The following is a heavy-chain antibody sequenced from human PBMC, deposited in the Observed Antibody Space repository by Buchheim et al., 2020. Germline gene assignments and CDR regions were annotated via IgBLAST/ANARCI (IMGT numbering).Heavy chain of an antibody. CDR3: ARDVPHNWFDP. V-gene: IGHV3-74*01. CDR1: GFTFSSYW. CDR2: SDSDGSSA. J-gene: IGHJ5*02. Sequence: EVQLVESGGGLVQPGGSLRLSCAASGFTFSSYWMHWVRQAPGKGLVWVSRSDSDGSSAFYADSVQGRFTMSRDHGKNTLYLQMNSLRAEDTAVYYCARDVPHNWFDPWGQGTL.